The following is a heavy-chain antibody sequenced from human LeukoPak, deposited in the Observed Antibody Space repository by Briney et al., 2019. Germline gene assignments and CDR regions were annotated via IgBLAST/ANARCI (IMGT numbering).Heavy chain of an antibody. Sequence: ASVKVSCKASGGTFSSYAISWVRQAPGQGLGWMGGIIPIFGTANYAQKFQGRVTITADKSTSTAYMELSSLRSEDTAVYYCAATYEARRDFDYWGQGTLVTVSS. V-gene: IGHV1-69*06. CDR2: IIPIFGTA. CDR3: AATYEARRDFDY. J-gene: IGHJ4*02. D-gene: IGHD5-12*01. CDR1: GGTFSSYA.